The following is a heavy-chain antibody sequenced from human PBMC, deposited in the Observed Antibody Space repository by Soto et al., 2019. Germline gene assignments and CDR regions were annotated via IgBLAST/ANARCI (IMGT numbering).Heavy chain of an antibody. V-gene: IGHV4-39*01. CDR3: ARQSSGWYNWFDP. D-gene: IGHD6-19*01. CDR1: GGSISSSSYY. J-gene: IGHJ5*02. Sequence: QLQLQESGPGLVKPSETLSLTCSVSGGSISSSSYYWGWIRQPPGKGLEWIGSIYYSGSIYYNPSLKSRVTISVDTSKNQFSLKLSSVTAAEPAVYYCARQSSGWYNWFDPWGQGTLVTVSS. CDR2: IYYSGSI.